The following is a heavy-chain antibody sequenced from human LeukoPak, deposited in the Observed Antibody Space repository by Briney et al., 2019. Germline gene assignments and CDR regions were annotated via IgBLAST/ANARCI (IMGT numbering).Heavy chain of an antibody. Sequence: GGSLRLSCAASGFTFSSYAMSWVRQAPGKGLEWVSAISGSGGSTYYADSVKGRFTISRDNSKNTLYLQMNSLRAEDTAVYYCAKDEQLFIVVVPAGCAFDIWGQGTMVTVSS. CDR3: AKDEQLFIVVVPAGCAFDI. CDR2: ISGSGGST. CDR1: GFTFSSYA. D-gene: IGHD2-2*01. J-gene: IGHJ3*02. V-gene: IGHV3-23*01.